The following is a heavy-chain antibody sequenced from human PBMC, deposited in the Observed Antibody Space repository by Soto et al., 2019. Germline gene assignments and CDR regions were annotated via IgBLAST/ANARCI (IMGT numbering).Heavy chain of an antibody. V-gene: IGHV1-2*02. D-gene: IGHD2-2*03. CDR2: INPNSGGT. Sequence: QVQLVQSGAEVKKPGASVKVSCKASGYTFTGYYMHWVRQAPGQGLEWMGWINPNSGGTNYAQKFQGRVTMTRDTSISTAYMELSRLRSDDTAVCYCARSLGYCSSTSCYRNWFDPWGQGTLVTVSS. CDR1: GYTFTGYY. CDR3: ARSLGYCSSTSCYRNWFDP. J-gene: IGHJ5*02.